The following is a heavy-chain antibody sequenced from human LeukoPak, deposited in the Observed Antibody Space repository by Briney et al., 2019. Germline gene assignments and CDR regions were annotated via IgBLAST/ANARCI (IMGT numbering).Heavy chain of an antibody. J-gene: IGHJ4*02. CDR2: ISSSGSTI. V-gene: IGHV3-11*01. D-gene: IGHD5-18*01. Sequence: RPGGSLRLSCAASGFTFSDYYMSWIRQAPGKGLEWVSYISSSGSTIYYADSVKGRFTISRDNAKNSLYLQMNSLRAEDTAVYYCARRGRRIQLWRRDYYFDYWGQGTLVTVSS. CDR3: ARRGRRIQLWRRDYYFDY. CDR1: GFTFSDYY.